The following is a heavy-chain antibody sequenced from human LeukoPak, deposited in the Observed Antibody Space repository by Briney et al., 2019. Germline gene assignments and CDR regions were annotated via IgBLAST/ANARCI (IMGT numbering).Heavy chain of an antibody. Sequence: ASVKVSCKASGYTFTSYDINWVRQATGQGPEWMGWMNPNSGNTGYAQKFQGRVTMTRNTSISTAYMELSSLRSEDTAVYYCARGTRRVRAFDIWGQGTMVTVSS. CDR3: ARGTRRVRAFDI. V-gene: IGHV1-8*01. CDR1: GYTFTSYD. CDR2: MNPNSGNT. J-gene: IGHJ3*02.